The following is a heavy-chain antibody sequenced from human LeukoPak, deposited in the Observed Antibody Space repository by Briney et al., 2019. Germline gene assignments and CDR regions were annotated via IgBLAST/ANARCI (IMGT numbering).Heavy chain of an antibody. CDR2: ISSSSSYI. D-gene: IGHD3-3*01. Sequence: GGSLRLSCAASGFTFSSYSMTWVRQAPGKGLEWVSSISSSSSYIYYADSVKGRFTISRDNAKNSLYLQMNSLRAEDTAVYYCARDYGGFWSGDDAFDIWGQGTMVTVSS. V-gene: IGHV3-21*01. J-gene: IGHJ3*02. CDR1: GFTFSSYS. CDR3: ARDYGGFWSGDDAFDI.